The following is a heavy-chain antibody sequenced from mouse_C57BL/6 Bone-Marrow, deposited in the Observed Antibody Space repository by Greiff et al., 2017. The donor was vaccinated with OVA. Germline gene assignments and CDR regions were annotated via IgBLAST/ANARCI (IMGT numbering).Heavy chain of an antibody. CDR1: GFTFSDYY. J-gene: IGHJ4*01. CDR3: ARAVDGPYAMDY. D-gene: IGHD2-3*01. Sequence: EVMLVESEGGLVQPGSSMKLSCTASGFTFSDYYMAWVRQVPEKGLEWVANINYDGSSTYYLDSLKSRFIISRDNAKNILYLQMSSLKSEDTATYYCARAVDGPYAMDYWGQGTSVTVSS. CDR2: INYDGSST. V-gene: IGHV5-16*01.